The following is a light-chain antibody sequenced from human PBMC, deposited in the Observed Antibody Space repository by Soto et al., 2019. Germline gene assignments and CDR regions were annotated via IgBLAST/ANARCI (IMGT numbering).Light chain of an antibody. CDR3: NSRASSSTFV. J-gene: IGLJ1*01. CDR1: NSDVGAYNY. Sequence: QSALTQPASVSGSPGQSITISCTGTNSDVGAYNYVSWYQQHPGEAPKLLIYEVSNRPSGASNRFSGSKSGNTASLTISGLQAEYEADYYCNSRASSSTFVFGSGTRSPS. V-gene: IGLV2-14*01. CDR2: EVS.